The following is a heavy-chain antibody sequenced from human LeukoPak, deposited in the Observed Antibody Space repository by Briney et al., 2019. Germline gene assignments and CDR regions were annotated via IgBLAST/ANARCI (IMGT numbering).Heavy chain of an antibody. Sequence: GASVKVSCKASGYTFTSYGISWVRQAPGQGLEWMGWISAYNGNTNYAQKLQGRVTMTTDTSTNTAYMELRSLRSDDTAVYYCARREGATRYYYYYGMDVWGQGTTVTVSS. CDR2: ISAYNGNT. V-gene: IGHV1-18*01. D-gene: IGHD1-26*01. J-gene: IGHJ6*02. CDR3: ARREGATRYYYYYGMDV. CDR1: GYTFTSYG.